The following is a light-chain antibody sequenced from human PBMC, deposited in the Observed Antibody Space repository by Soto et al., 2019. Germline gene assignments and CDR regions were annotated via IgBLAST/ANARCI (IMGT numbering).Light chain of an antibody. J-gene: IGKJ1*01. CDR2: GAS. CDR3: QQYNNWPPWT. V-gene: IGKV3-15*01. Sequence: EIVMTQSPVTLSVSPGERGTLSCRASQSISSNLAWYQQKPGQAPRLLIYGASTRATGVPARFSGSGSGTEFTLTISSLQSEDFAVYYCQQYNNWPPWTFGQGTKVEIK. CDR1: QSISSN.